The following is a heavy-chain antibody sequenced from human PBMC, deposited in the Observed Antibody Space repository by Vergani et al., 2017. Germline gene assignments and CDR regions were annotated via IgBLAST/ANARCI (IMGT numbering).Heavy chain of an antibody. CDR1: GFTFNHYA. CDR2: ISVSGGST. Sequence: EVQLLESGGDLVQPGGSLRLSCAASGFTFNHYAMNWVRQAPGKGLEWVSGISVSGGSTYYAGSVKGRFTISRDSSTNTLYLQMNSLSAGDTAVYYCAKANPRNSXYDYLYYYHAMDVWGQGTTVTVSS. D-gene: IGHD5-12*01. CDR3: AKANPRNSXYDYLYYYHAMDV. V-gene: IGHV3-23*01. J-gene: IGHJ6*02.